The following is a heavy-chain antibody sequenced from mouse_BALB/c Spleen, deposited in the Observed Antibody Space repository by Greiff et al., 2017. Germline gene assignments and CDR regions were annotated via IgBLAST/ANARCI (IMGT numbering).Heavy chain of an antibody. CDR1: GFTFSSYA. CDR2: ISSGGST. CDR3: ARGNSLLRLAFDY. V-gene: IGHV5-6-5*01. Sequence: DVKLVESGGGLVKPGGSLKLSCAASGFTFSSYAMSWVRQTPEKRLEWVASISSGGSTYYPDSVKGRFTISRDNARNILYLQMSSLRSEDTAMYYCARGNSLLRLAFDYWGQGTTLTVSS. D-gene: IGHD1-2*01. J-gene: IGHJ2*01.